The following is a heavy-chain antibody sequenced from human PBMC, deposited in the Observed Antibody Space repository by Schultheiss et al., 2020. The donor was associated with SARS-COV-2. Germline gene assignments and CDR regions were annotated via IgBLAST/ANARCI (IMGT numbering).Heavy chain of an antibody. J-gene: IGHJ4*02. CDR3: ARVVVPPATWTTTEGNFDY. V-gene: IGHV4-34*01. CDR1: GGSISSYY. D-gene: IGHD2-2*01. Sequence: SETLSLTCAVSGGSISSYYWSWIRQPPGKGLEWIGEINHSGSTNYNPSLKSRVTMSVDTSKNQFSLKLSSVTAADTAVYYCARVVVPPATWTTTEGNFDYWGQGTLVTVSS. CDR2: INHSGST.